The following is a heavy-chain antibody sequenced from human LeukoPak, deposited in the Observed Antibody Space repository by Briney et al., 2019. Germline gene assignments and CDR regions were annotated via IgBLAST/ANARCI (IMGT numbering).Heavy chain of an antibody. Sequence: GALRLSCTASGSTPGDDAFNWFRQAPGKGLEWVGFIRSKTYGGTTEYAASVKGRFTISRDDSKSIAYLQMNSLKTEDTAVYYCTRDRVGLWWFNWGQGTLVTVSS. CDR3: TRDRVGLWWFN. D-gene: IGHD2-21*01. CDR2: IRSKTYGGTT. V-gene: IGHV3-49*03. CDR1: GSTPGDDA. J-gene: IGHJ4*02.